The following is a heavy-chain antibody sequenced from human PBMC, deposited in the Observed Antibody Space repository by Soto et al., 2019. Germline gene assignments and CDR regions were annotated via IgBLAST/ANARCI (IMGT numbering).Heavy chain of an antibody. D-gene: IGHD6-13*01. Sequence: GGSLRLSCAASGFTFSSYSMNWVRQAPGKGLEWVSSISSSSSYIYYADSVKGRFTISRDNAKNSLYLQMNSLRAEDTAVYYCARDGQQLATATYYGMDVWGQGTTVTVSS. CDR1: GFTFSSYS. V-gene: IGHV3-21*01. CDR2: ISSSSSYI. CDR3: ARDGQQLATATYYGMDV. J-gene: IGHJ6*02.